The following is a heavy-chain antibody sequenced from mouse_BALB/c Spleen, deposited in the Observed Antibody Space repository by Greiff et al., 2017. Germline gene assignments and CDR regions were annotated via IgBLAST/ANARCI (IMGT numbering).Heavy chain of an antibody. CDR2: INPSNGGT. V-gene: IGHV1-53*01. J-gene: IGHJ2*01. CDR1: GYTFTSYY. CDR3: ARSEDFDY. Sequence: QVQLKQSGAELVKPGASVKLSCKASGYTFTSYYMYWVKQRPGQGLEWIGEINPSNGGTNFNEKFKSKATLTVDKSSSTAYMQLSSLTSDDSAVYFCARSEDFDYWGQGTTLTVSS.